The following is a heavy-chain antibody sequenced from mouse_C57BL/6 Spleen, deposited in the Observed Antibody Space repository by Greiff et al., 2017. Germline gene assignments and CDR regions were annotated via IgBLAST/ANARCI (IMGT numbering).Heavy chain of an antibody. V-gene: IGHV1-15*01. CDR3: FLDSSGYVYFDY. Sequence: VQLQQSGAELVRPGASVTLSCKASGYTFTDYEMHWVKQTPVHGLEWIGAIDPETGGTAYNQKFKGKAILTADKSSSTAYMELRSLTSEDSAVYYCFLDSSGYVYFDYWGQGTTLTVSS. CDR1: GYTFTDYE. J-gene: IGHJ2*01. CDR2: IDPETGGT. D-gene: IGHD3-2*02.